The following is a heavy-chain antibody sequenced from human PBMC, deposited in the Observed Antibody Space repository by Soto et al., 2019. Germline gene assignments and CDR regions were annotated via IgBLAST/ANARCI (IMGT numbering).Heavy chain of an antibody. Sequence: EVQLVESGGGLVQPGGSLRLSCAASGFTFSSYWMHWVRQAPGKGLVWVSRINSDGSSTSYADSVKGRFTISRDNAKNTLYLQMNRLRAEDTAVYYCARDMYSSGWYYAGAFGYYYYYGMDVWGQGTTVTVSS. J-gene: IGHJ6*02. V-gene: IGHV3-74*01. CDR3: ARDMYSSGWYYAGAFGYYYYYGMDV. D-gene: IGHD6-19*01. CDR2: INSDGSST. CDR1: GFTFSSYW.